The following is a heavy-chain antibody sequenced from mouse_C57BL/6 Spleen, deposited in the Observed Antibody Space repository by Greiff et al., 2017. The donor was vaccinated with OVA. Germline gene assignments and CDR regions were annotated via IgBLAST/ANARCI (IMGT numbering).Heavy chain of an antibody. V-gene: IGHV3-6*01. CDR2: ISYDGSN. J-gene: IGHJ2*01. CDR1: GYSITSGYY. Sequence: VQLKESGPGLVKPSQSLSLTCSVTGYSITSGYYWNWIRQFPGNKLEWMGYISYDGSNNYNPSLKNRISITRDTSKNQFFLKLNSVTTEDTATYYCARAGGYDVYYFDYWGQGTTLTVSS. CDR3: ARAGGYDVYYFDY. D-gene: IGHD2-2*01.